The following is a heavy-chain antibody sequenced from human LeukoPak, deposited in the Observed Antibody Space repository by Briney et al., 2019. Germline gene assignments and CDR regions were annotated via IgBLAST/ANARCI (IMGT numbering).Heavy chain of an antibody. CDR3: ARDPQGYYDSSGCFDY. CDR2: IYYSGST. Sequence: SETLSLTCTVSGGSISSSSYYWGWIRQPPGKGLEWIGSIYYSGSTYYNPSLKSRVTISVDTSKNQFSLKLSSVTAADTAVYYCARDPQGYYDSSGCFDYWGRGTLVTVSS. D-gene: IGHD3-22*01. V-gene: IGHV4-39*07. J-gene: IGHJ4*02. CDR1: GGSISSSSYY.